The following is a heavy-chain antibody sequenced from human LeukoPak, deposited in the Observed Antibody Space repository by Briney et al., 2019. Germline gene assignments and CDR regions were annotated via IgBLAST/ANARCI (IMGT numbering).Heavy chain of an antibody. D-gene: IGHD3-22*01. CDR1: GFTFSSYS. CDR2: ISSSSSTI. V-gene: IGHV3-48*01. CDR3: ARDYYDSSGTDALDI. Sequence: PGGSLRLSCAASGFTFSSYSMNWVRQAPGKGLEWVSYISSSSSTIYYADSVKGRFTISRDNAKNSLYLQMNSLRAEDTAVYYCARDYYDSSGTDALDIWGQGTMVTVSS. J-gene: IGHJ3*02.